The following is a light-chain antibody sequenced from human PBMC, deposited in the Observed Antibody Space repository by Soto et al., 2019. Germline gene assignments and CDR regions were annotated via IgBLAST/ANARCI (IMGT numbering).Light chain of an antibody. Sequence: EIVLTQSPGTLSLCPGERATLSCRASQSVSSSYLAWYQQKPRQAPRLLIYGASSRATGIPDRFSGSGSVTDFTLTISRLEPKDVAVYYCQQFGSSPLFTFGPGTKVDVK. CDR3: QQFGSSPLFT. CDR2: GAS. CDR1: QSVSSSY. V-gene: IGKV3-20*01. J-gene: IGKJ3*01.